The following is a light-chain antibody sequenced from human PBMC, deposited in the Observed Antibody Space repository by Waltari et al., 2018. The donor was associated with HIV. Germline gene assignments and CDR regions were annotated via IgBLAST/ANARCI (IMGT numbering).Light chain of an antibody. CDR3: CSYGGSFFYV. Sequence: QSALTQPRSVSGSPGQSVTISCTGTSSDVGGSNYVSWYQQHPGKAPKLMIYDVNKRPSGFPDRFSGSKSGNTASLTISGLQAEDEADYYCCSYGGSFFYVFGTGTKVTVL. J-gene: IGLJ1*01. CDR2: DVN. V-gene: IGLV2-11*01. CDR1: SSDVGGSNY.